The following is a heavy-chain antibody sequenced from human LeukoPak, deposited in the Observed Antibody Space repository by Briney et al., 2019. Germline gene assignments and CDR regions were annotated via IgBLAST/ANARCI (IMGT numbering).Heavy chain of an antibody. J-gene: IGHJ5*02. D-gene: IGHD2-15*01. V-gene: IGHV1-8*01. CDR3: ARWGSSRTDCSGGSCYKWGYWFDP. CDR2: MSPNSGNT. Sequence: ASVKVSCKASGYTLTSYDINWVRQATGQGLEWMGWMSPNSGNTGYAQKFRGRVTMTRNTSISTAYMELSSLRSEDTAVYYCARWGSSRTDCSGGSCYKWGYWFDPWGQGTLVTVSS. CDR1: GYTLTSYD.